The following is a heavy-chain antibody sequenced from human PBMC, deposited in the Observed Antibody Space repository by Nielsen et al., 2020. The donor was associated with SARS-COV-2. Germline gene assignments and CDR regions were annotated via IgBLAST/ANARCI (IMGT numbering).Heavy chain of an antibody. CDR1: GYTFTSYY. CDR3: AREGAGVAATRGAFDI. Sequence: ASVKVSCKASGYTFTSYYIHWVRQAPGQGLEWMGIINPSGGSTSYAQKFQGRVTMTRDTSTSTVYMDLSSLRSEDTAVYYCAREGAGVAATRGAFDIWGQGTMVTVSS. J-gene: IGHJ3*02. D-gene: IGHD2-15*01. CDR2: INPSGGST. V-gene: IGHV1-46*01.